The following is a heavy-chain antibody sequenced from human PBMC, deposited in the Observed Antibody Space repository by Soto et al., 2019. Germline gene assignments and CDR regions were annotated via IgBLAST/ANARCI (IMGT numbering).Heavy chain of an antibody. CDR1: GGSISSYY. V-gene: IGHV4-59*01. D-gene: IGHD5-12*01. CDR3: ARQLEVAKNETSYYYYGMDV. J-gene: IGHJ6*02. CDR2: IYYSGST. Sequence: SETLSLTCTVSGGSISSYYWSWIRQPPGKGLEWIGYIYYSGSTNYNPSLKSRVTISVDTSKNQFSLKLSSVTAADTAGYYCARQLEVAKNETSYYYYGMDVWGQGTTVTVSS.